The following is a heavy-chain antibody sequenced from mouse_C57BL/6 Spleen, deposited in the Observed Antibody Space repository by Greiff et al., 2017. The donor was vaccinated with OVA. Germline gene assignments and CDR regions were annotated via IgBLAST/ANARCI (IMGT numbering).Heavy chain of an antibody. V-gene: IGHV1-82*01. CDR1: GYAFSSSW. D-gene: IGHD1-1*01. J-gene: IGHJ2*01. CDR2: IYPGDGDT. Sequence: VQLQQSGPELVKPGASVKISCKASGYAFSSSWMNWVKQRPGKGLEWIGRIYPGDGDTNYNGKFKGKATLTADKSSSTAYMQLSSLTSEDSAVYFCARTLITTVVAFDYWGQGTTLTVSS. CDR3: ARTLITTVVAFDY.